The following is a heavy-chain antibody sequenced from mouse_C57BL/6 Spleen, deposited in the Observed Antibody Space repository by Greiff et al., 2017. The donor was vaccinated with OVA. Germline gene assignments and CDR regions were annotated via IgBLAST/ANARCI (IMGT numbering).Heavy chain of an antibody. CDR3: ARFGDYDFDY. V-gene: IGHV1-26*01. Sequence: EVQLQQSGPELVKPGASVKISCKASGYTFTDYYMNWVKQSHGKSLEWIGDINPNNGGTSYNQKFKGKATLTVDKSSSTAYMELRSLTSEDSAVYYCARFGDYDFDYWGQGTTLTVSS. CDR1: GYTFTDYY. D-gene: IGHD2-4*01. J-gene: IGHJ2*01. CDR2: INPNNGGT.